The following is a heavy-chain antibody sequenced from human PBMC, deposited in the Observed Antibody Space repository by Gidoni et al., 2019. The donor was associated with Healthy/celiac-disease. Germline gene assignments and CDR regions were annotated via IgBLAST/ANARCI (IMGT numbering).Heavy chain of an antibody. D-gene: IGHD3-10*01. V-gene: IGHV3-33*01. CDR1: GFTFSSYG. CDR2: IWYDGSNK. J-gene: IGHJ4*02. Sequence: QVQLVESGGGVVQPGRSLRLSCAASGFTFSSYGMHWVRQAPGKGLEWVAVIWYDGSNKYYADSVKGRFTISRDNSKNTLYLQMNSLRAEDTAVYYCARDRGPTLLCQDYWGQGTLVTVSS. CDR3: ARDRGPTLLCQDY.